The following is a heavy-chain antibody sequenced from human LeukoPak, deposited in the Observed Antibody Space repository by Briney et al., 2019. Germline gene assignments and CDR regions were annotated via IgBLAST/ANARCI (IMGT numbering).Heavy chain of an antibody. CDR3: SRDRSRLTGWGSGAFDV. CDR1: GFTFSSYA. CDR2: ISYDGNNK. D-gene: IGHD1-20*01. V-gene: IGHV3-30*01. J-gene: IGHJ3*01. Sequence: GGSLRLSCAASGFTFSSYALHWVRQAPGKGLEWVAVISYDGNNKYYADSVKGRFTISRDNSKNTLDLQMNSLRAEDTAIYYCSRDRSRLTGWGSGAFDVWGQGTMVTVSS.